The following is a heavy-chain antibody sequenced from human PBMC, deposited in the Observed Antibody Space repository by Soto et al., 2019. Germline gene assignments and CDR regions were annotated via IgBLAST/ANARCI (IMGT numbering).Heavy chain of an antibody. Sequence: GASVKVSCKASGGTFSSYTMSWVRQAPGQGLEWMGRIIPILGIANYAQKFQGRVTITADKSTSTAYMELSSLRSEDTAVYYCASAHFDILTGHFYDAFDIWGQGTMVTVSS. J-gene: IGHJ3*02. D-gene: IGHD3-9*01. CDR3: ASAHFDILTGHFYDAFDI. CDR2: IIPILGIA. CDR1: GGTFSSYT. V-gene: IGHV1-69*02.